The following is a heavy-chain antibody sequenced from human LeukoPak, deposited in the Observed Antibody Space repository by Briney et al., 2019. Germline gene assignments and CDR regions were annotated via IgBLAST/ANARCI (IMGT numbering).Heavy chain of an antibody. CDR2: IYYSGST. CDR3: ARLSAKYYDILIGYYWDYFDY. CDR1: TFSSYG. V-gene: IGHV4-39*01. J-gene: IGHJ4*02. D-gene: IGHD3-9*01. Sequence: TFSSYGMSWVRQPPGKGLEWIGSIYYSGSTYYNPSLKSRVTISVDTSKNQFSLKLSSVTAADTAVYYCARLSAKYYDILIGYYWDYFDYWGQGTLVTVSS.